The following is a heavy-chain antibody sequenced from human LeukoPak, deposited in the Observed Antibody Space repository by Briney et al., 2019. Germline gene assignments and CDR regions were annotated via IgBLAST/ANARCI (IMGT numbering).Heavy chain of an antibody. V-gene: IGHV1-3*01. CDR1: GYTFASYA. J-gene: IGHJ4*02. CDR2: INAGTGNR. D-gene: IGHD6-19*01. CDR3: ARVSDDSGWNFDY. Sequence: PMASVKVSCKVSGYTFASYAIHWVRQAPGQRLEWMGWINAGTGNRKYSQKFQDRVIITRETSATTAYMELSSLTSEDTAVYYCARVSDDSGWNFDYWGQGTLVTVSS.